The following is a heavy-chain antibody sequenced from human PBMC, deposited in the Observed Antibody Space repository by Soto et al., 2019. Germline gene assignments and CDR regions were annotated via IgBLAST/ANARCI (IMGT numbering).Heavy chain of an antibody. Sequence: SVKVSCKASGGTFSSYAISWVRQAPGQGLEWMGGIIPIFGTANYAQKFQGRVTITADESTSTAYMELSSLRSEDTAVYYCARGIVVVPAATENYYYGMDVWGQGTTVTVSS. CDR3: ARGIVVVPAATENYYYGMDV. V-gene: IGHV1-69*13. D-gene: IGHD2-2*01. CDR2: IIPIFGTA. J-gene: IGHJ6*02. CDR1: GGTFSSYA.